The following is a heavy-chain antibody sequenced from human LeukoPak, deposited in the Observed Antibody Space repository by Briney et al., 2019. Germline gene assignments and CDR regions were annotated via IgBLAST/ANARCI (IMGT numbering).Heavy chain of an antibody. D-gene: IGHD3-22*01. Sequence: PSETLSLTCSVSGGSISSYYWIWIRQPPGKGLEWIGYIYYSGSTNYNSSLKSRVTISVDTSKNQFSLKLNSVAAADTAVYYCARASFDSSGYGAFDIWGQGIMVTVSS. V-gene: IGHV4-59*01. J-gene: IGHJ3*02. CDR1: GGSISSYY. CDR3: ARASFDSSGYGAFDI. CDR2: IYYSGST.